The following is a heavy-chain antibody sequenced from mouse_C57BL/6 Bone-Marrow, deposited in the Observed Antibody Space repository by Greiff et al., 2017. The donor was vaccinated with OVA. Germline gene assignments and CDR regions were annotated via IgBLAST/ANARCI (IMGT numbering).Heavy chain of an antibody. J-gene: IGHJ4*01. CDR2: ISSGGSYT. CDR1: GFTFSSYG. V-gene: IGHV5-6*02. Sequence: EVKLVESGGDLVKPGGSLKLSCAASGFTFSSYGMSWVRQTPDKRLEWVATISSGGSYTYYPDSVKGRFTISRDNAKNTLYLQMSSLKSEDTAMYYCARRTGRDYAMDYWGQGTSVTVSS. CDR3: ARRTGRDYAMDY. D-gene: IGHD4-1*01.